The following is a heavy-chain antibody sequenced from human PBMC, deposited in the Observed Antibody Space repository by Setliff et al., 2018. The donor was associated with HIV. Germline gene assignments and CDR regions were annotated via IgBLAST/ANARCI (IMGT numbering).Heavy chain of an antibody. CDR2: ISSSSSYI. CDR3: ARMGAKHAFDI. V-gene: IGHV3-21*01. Sequence: GGSLRLSCAASEFTFSSYNMNWVRQAPGKGLEWVSSISSSSSYIYYADSVKGRFTISRDNAKNSLYLQMNSLRAEDTAVYYCARMGAKHAFDIWGQGTMVTVS. J-gene: IGHJ3*02. D-gene: IGHD1-26*01. CDR1: EFTFSSYN.